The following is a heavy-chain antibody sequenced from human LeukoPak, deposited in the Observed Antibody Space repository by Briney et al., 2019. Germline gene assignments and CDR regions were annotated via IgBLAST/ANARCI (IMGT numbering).Heavy chain of an antibody. J-gene: IGHJ6*02. Sequence: GASVKVSCKASGYTFTGYYMHWVRQAPGQGLEWMGWINPNSGGTNYAQKFQGRVTMTRDTSISTAYMELSRLRSDDTAVYYCARDLRVYAIYYYYGMDVWGQGTTVTVSS. CDR1: GYTFTGYY. D-gene: IGHD2-8*01. V-gene: IGHV1-2*02. CDR2: INPNSGGT. CDR3: ARDLRVYAIYYYYGMDV.